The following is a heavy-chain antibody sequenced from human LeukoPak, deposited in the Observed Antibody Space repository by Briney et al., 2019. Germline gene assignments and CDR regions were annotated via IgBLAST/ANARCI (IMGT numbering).Heavy chain of an antibody. V-gene: IGHV5-51*01. CDR3: ARRRRHCGGDCYLRGHDYYYYYMDV. Sequence: GESLKISCKGSGYSFTSYWIGWVRQMPGKGLEWMGIIYPGDSDTRYSPSFQGQVTISADKSISTAYLQWSSLKASDTAMYYCARRRRHCGGDCYLRGHDYYYYYMDVWGNGTTVTVSS. CDR1: GYSFTSYW. CDR2: IYPGDSDT. J-gene: IGHJ6*03. D-gene: IGHD2-21*01.